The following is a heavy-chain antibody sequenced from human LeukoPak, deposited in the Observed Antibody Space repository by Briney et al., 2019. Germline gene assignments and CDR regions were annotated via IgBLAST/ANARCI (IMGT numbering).Heavy chain of an antibody. J-gene: IGHJ4*02. D-gene: IGHD6-6*01. CDR1: GYTFTGYY. CDR3: ARLNEYSSSSGGIEDY. CDR2: INPNSGGT. Sequence: GASVKVSCKASGYTFTGYYMHWVRQAPGQGLEWMGWINPNSGGTNYAQKFQGRVTMARDTSISTAYMELSRLRSDDTAVYYCARLNEYSSSSGGIEDYWGQGTLVTVSS. V-gene: IGHV1-2*02.